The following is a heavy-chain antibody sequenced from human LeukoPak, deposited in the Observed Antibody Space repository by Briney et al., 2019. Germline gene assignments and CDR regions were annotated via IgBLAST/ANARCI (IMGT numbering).Heavy chain of an antibody. J-gene: IGHJ4*02. V-gene: IGHV4-39*01. D-gene: IGHD3-22*01. CDR2: IYYSGST. CDR3: ASSLYYYDSSGYGSYYFDY. Sequence: PSETLSLTCTVPGGSISSSSYYWGWIRQPPGKGLEWIGSIYYSGSTYYNPSLKSRVTISVDTSKNQFSLKLSSVTAADTAVYYCASSLYYYDSSGYGSYYFDYWGQGTLVTVSS. CDR1: GGSISSSSYY.